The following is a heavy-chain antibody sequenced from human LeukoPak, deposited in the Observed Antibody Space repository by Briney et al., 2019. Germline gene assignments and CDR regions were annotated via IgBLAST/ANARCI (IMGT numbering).Heavy chain of an antibody. Sequence: PSETLSLTCTVSGGSINSYYWSWIRQPAGKGLEWIGRIYTSGSSNYNPSLKSRVTMSVDTSKNQFSLRLTSVTAADTAVYYCARAAYDDYRYYYFYLDVWGKGTTVTVSS. CDR2: IYTSGSS. D-gene: IGHD4-17*01. CDR1: GGSINSYY. CDR3: ARAAYDDYRYYYFYLDV. V-gene: IGHV4-4*07. J-gene: IGHJ6*03.